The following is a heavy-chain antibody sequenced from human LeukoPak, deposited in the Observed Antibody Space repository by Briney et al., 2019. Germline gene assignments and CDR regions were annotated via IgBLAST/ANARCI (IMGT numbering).Heavy chain of an antibody. Sequence: SETLSLTCTVSGYSIRSGYYWGWVRPPPGKGLEGVGSIYHSGSTYYHPSLKSRVTISVDTSKNQFSLKLSSLTAADTAVYYCARSDFDWLLGAFDIWGQGTMVTVSS. D-gene: IGHD3-9*01. V-gene: IGHV4-38-2*02. CDR1: GYSIRSGYY. CDR2: IYHSGST. CDR3: ARSDFDWLLGAFDI. J-gene: IGHJ3*02.